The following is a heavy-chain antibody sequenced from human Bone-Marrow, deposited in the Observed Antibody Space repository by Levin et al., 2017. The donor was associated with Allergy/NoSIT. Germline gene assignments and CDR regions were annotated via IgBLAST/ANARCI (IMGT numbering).Heavy chain of an antibody. V-gene: IGHV3-7*03. CDR3: ARDNYGSGIDY. D-gene: IGHD3-10*01. J-gene: IGHJ4*02. CDR2: IKEDESER. Sequence: GESLKISCGASGFRFSSHWMAWVRQAPGKGLEWVANIKEDESERYYVDSVKGRFTISRDNAKNSLYLQMNSLRVEDTAVYYCARDNYGSGIDYWCQGTLVTVSS. CDR1: GFRFSSHW.